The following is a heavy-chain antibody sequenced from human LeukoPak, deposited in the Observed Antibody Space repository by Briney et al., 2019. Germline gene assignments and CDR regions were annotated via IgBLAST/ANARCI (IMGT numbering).Heavy chain of an antibody. CDR3: ARGVDYYYGMDV. J-gene: IGHJ6*02. CDR2: IWYDGSYK. Sequence: GGSLRLSCAASGFTFSIYDMSWVRQAPGKGLEWVAVIWYDGSYKYYADSVKGRFTISRDNSKKTLYLQMNSLRAEDTAVYYCARGVDYYYGMDVWGQGTTATVSS. CDR1: GFTFSIYD. D-gene: IGHD3-3*01. V-gene: IGHV3-33*08.